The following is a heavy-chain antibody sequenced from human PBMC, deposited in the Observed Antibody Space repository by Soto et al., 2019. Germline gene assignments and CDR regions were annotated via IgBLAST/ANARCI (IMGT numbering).Heavy chain of an antibody. CDR1: GFTFSSYS. CDR3: ARDVRYYDSSGYLN. Sequence: HPGGSLRLSCAASGFTFSSYSMNWVRQAPGKGLEWVSYISSSSSTIYYADSVKGRFTISRDNAKNSLYLQMNSLRDEDTAVYYCARDVRYYDSSGYLNWGQGTLVTVSS. V-gene: IGHV3-48*02. D-gene: IGHD3-22*01. CDR2: ISSSSSTI. J-gene: IGHJ4*02.